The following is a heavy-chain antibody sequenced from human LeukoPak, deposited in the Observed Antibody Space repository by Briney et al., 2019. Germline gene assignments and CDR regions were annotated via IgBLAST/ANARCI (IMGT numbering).Heavy chain of an antibody. D-gene: IGHD3-10*01. V-gene: IGHV4-34*01. CDR3: ARGLLWFRESLYFDY. Sequence: SETLSLTCAVYGGSFSGYYWSWIRQPPGKGLEWIGEINHSGSTNYNPSLKSRVTISVDTSKNQFSLKLSSVTAADTAVYYCARGLLWFRESLYFDYWGQGTLVTVSS. CDR2: INHSGST. CDR1: GGSFSGYY. J-gene: IGHJ4*02.